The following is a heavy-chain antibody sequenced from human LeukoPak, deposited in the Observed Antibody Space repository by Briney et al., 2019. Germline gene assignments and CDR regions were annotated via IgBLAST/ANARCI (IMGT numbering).Heavy chain of an antibody. J-gene: IGHJ3*02. Sequence: ASVKVSCKASGYTFTSYGISWVRQAPGQGLEWMGWISAYNGNTNYAQKLQGRVTMTTDTSTSTAYMELRSLRSDDTAVYHCARVNYYDSSGYDAFDIWGQGTMVTVSS. CDR3: ARVNYYDSSGYDAFDI. V-gene: IGHV1-18*01. CDR1: GYTFTSYG. D-gene: IGHD3-22*01. CDR2: ISAYNGNT.